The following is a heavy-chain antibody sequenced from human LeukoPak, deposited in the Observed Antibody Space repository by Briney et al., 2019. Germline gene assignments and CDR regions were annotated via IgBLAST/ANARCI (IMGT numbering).Heavy chain of an antibody. D-gene: IGHD1-26*01. CDR1: GFTFSSYA. CDR2: TSGSGGST. J-gene: IGHJ4*02. V-gene: IGHV3-23*01. Sequence: GGSLRLSCAASGFTFSSYAMSWVRQAPGKGLEWVSATSGSGGSTYYADSVKGRFTMSRDNSKNTLYLQMNSLRAEDTAVYYCAKVEWELRYFDYWGQGTLVTVSS. CDR3: AKVEWELRYFDY.